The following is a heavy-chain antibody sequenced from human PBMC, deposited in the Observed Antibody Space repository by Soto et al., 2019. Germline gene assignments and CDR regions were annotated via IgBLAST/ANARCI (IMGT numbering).Heavy chain of an antibody. CDR2: IYYSGST. V-gene: IGHV4-39*07. CDR3: ARGSLTGWYFDY. J-gene: IGHJ4*02. D-gene: IGHD6-19*01. Sequence: SETLSLTCTVSGGSISSSSYYWGWIRQPPGKGLEWIGSIYYSGSTYYNPSLKSRVTISVDTSKNQFSLKLSSVTAADTAVYHCARGSLTGWYFDYWGQGTLVTVSS. CDR1: GGSISSSSYY.